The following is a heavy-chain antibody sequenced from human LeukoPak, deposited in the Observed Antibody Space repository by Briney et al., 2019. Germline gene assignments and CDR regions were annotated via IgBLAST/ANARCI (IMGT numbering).Heavy chain of an antibody. CDR2: ISGGGVNT. CDR1: GFTFSSYS. Sequence: PGGSLRLSCAASGFTFSSYSMNWVRQAPGKGLEWVSAISGGGVNTYYADSVKGRFTISRDNSKNTLYLQMNSLRAEDTAVYYCAKVSSSIAYWGQGTLVTVSS. V-gene: IGHV3-23*01. D-gene: IGHD6-6*01. CDR3: AKVSSSIAY. J-gene: IGHJ4*02.